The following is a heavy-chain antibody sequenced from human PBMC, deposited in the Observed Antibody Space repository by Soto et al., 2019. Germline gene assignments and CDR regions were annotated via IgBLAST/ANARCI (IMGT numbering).Heavy chain of an antibody. CDR3: AKGPNYYDSSGYPGLDY. CDR1: GFTFSSYG. Sequence: GGSLRLSCAASGFTFSSYGMHWVRQAPGKGLEWVALTWYDASNKYYTDSVKGRFTISRDNSKNTLYLQMNSLRAEDTAVYYCAKGPNYYDSSGYPGLDYWGQGTLVTVSS. D-gene: IGHD3-22*01. J-gene: IGHJ4*02. V-gene: IGHV3-33*06. CDR2: TWYDASNK.